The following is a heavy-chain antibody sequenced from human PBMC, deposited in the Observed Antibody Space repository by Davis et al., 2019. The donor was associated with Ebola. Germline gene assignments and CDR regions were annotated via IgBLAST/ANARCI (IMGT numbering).Heavy chain of an antibody. CDR1: GDSLSGNSGA. D-gene: IGHD5-12*01. CDR2: TYYNYKWLN. Sequence: HPQIPSLTRAILGDSLSGNSGAWNWTRQSQWRGLEWLGRTYYNYKWLNDYAVAAKSRLTINPETAKNQFSLQLTPVTPEDTAVYHCARGWLRSGFDYWGQGTLVIVSS. CDR3: ARGWLRSGFDY. V-gene: IGHV6-1*01. J-gene: IGHJ4*02.